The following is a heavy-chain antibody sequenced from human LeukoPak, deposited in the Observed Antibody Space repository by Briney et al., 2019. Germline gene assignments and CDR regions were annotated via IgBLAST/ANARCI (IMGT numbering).Heavy chain of an antibody. Sequence: PSETLSLTFTVSGGSISSYYWSWIRQPPGKGLEWIGYIYYSGSTNYNPSLKSRVTISVDTSKNQFSLKLSSVTAADTAVYYCARDGGSGSYSSYYYYGMDVWGQGTTVTVSS. CDR1: GGSISSYY. D-gene: IGHD1-26*01. CDR3: ARDGGSGSYSSYYYYGMDV. CDR2: IYYSGST. V-gene: IGHV4-59*01. J-gene: IGHJ6*02.